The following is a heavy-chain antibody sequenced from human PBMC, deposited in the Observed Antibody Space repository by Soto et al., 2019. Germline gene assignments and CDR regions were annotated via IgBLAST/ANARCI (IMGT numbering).Heavy chain of an antibody. Sequence: SGPTLVNPTQTLTLTCTFSGFSLSTSGMCVSWIRQPPGKALEWLALIDWDDDKYYSTSLKTRLTISKDTSKSQVVLTMTNMDPVDTATYYCARMGRGYCSGGSCPSYYYYGMDVWGQGTTVTVSS. CDR1: GFSLSTSGMC. V-gene: IGHV2-70*01. CDR3: ARMGRGYCSGGSCPSYYYYGMDV. CDR2: IDWDDDK. J-gene: IGHJ6*02. D-gene: IGHD2-15*01.